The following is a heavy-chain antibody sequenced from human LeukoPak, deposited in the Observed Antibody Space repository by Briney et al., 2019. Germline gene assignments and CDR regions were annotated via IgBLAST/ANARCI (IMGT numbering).Heavy chain of an antibody. J-gene: IGHJ4*02. CDR3: AIDSRGYFY. Sequence: GGSLRLSCTASRFTFSNYNMNWVRQAPGKGLEWISSISSSSSYIYYADSVKGRFTISRDNAKNSLYLQMNSLRAEDTAVYYCAIDSRGYFYWGQGTLVTVSS. CDR2: ISSSSSYI. D-gene: IGHD3-22*01. V-gene: IGHV3-21*01. CDR1: RFTFSNYN.